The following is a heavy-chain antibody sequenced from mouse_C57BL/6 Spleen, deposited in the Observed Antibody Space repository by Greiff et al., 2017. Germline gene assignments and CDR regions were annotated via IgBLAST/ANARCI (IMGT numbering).Heavy chain of an antibody. CDR2: IDPNSGGT. CDR1: GYTFTSYW. D-gene: IGHD2-4*01. Sequence: QVQLQQSGAELVKPGASVQLSCKASGYTFTSYWMHWVKQRPGRGLEWIGRIDPNSGGTKYNEKFKSKATLTVDKPSSTAYMQLSSLTSDDSAVYDCARWVYDYDDYFDYWGQGTTLTVSS. V-gene: IGHV1-72*01. J-gene: IGHJ2*01. CDR3: ARWVYDYDDYFDY.